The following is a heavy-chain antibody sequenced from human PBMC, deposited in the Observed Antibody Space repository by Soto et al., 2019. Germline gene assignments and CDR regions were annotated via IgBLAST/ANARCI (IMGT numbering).Heavy chain of an antibody. D-gene: IGHD3-10*01. Sequence: DVQLLESGGDLVQPGGSLRLSCAASGVTFSSYAMSWVRQAPGKGLEWVSSVSAGGDMTYYSDSVKGRFTISRDNSNTALFLQMNRLRAEDTALYYCARGDRGGSGSPASYYYSGLDVWGQGTTVTVSS. CDR3: ARGDRGGSGSPASYYYSGLDV. V-gene: IGHV3-23*01. CDR2: VSAGGDMT. J-gene: IGHJ6*02. CDR1: GVTFSSYA.